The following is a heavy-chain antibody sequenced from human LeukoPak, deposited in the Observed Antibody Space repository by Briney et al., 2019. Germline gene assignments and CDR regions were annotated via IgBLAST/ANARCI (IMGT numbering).Heavy chain of an antibody. Sequence: GGSLRLSCAASGFTFSDYYMSWIRQAPGKGLEWVSYISNSGSTIYYADSVKGRFTISRDNAKNSLYLQMNSLRAEDTAVYYCARAPIEHSYGYGMDVWGQGTTVTVSS. CDR3: ARAPIEHSYGYGMDV. CDR2: ISNSGSTI. J-gene: IGHJ6*02. CDR1: GFTFSDYY. D-gene: IGHD5-18*01. V-gene: IGHV3-11*01.